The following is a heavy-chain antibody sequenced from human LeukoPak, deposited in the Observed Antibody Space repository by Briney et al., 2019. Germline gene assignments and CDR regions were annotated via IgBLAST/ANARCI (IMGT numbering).Heavy chain of an antibody. V-gene: IGHV3-11*04. CDR2: ISSSGSTI. D-gene: IGHD3-16*02. CDR1: GFTFSDYY. Sequence: PGGSLRLSCAASGFTFSDYYMSWIRQAPGKGLEWVSSISSSGSTIYYADSVKGRFTISRDNAKNSLYLQMNSLRAEDTAIYYCARAGFLITFGGVISWGQGTLVTVSS. J-gene: IGHJ5*02. CDR3: ARAGFLITFGGVIS.